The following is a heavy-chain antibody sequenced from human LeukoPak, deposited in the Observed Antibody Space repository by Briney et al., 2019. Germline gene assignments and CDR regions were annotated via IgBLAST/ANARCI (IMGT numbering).Heavy chain of an antibody. CDR3: ARGGYYDSSGYRYYYYGMDV. Sequence: GASVKVSCKASGYTFTSYGISWVRQAPGQGLEWMGWISAYNGNTNYAQKLQGRVTMTTDTSTSTAYMELRSLRSDDTAVYYCARGGYYDSSGYRYYYYGMDVWGQGTTVTVSS. V-gene: IGHV1-18*01. CDR1: GYTFTSYG. J-gene: IGHJ6*02. CDR2: ISAYNGNT. D-gene: IGHD3-22*01.